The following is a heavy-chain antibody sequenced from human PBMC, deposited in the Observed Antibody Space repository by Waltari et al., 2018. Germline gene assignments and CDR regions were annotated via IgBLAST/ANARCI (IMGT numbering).Heavy chain of an antibody. V-gene: IGHV3-30*19. CDR3: ARDSPEGDYYDSSSWDY. CDR2: IWYDGRNK. J-gene: IGHJ4*02. D-gene: IGHD3-22*01. CDR1: GFTFSSYG. Sequence: QVQLVESGGGVVQPGRSLRLSCAASGFTFSSYGMHWVRQAPGRGLEWVAVIWYDGRNKYYADSVKGRFTISRDNSKNTLYLQMNSLRAEDTAVYYCARDSPEGDYYDSSSWDYWGQGTLVTVSS.